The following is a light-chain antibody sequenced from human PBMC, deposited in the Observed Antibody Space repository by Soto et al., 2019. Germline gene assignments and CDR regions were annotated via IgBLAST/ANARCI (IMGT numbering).Light chain of an antibody. CDR1: QSLSSN. V-gene: IGKV3-15*01. J-gene: IGKJ1*01. CDR3: QQYNNWPRGT. CDR2: GAS. Sequence: ETVMTQSPATLSVSPGERATLSCRASQSLSSNLAWYQHKPGQPPRLLIYGASTRATGVPARFSGSGSGTEVTLTISSLQSEDVAVYYCQQYNNWPRGTFGQGTRVEIK.